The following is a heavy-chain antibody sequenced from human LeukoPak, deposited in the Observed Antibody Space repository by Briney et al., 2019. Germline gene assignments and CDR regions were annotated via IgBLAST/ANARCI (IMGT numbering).Heavy chain of an antibody. J-gene: IGHJ4*02. Sequence: PGGSLRLSCAASGFTFSTYAITWVRQGPGKGLEWVASSRSYSGDIYYADSVKGRFTISRDNAKNTLYLQMNSLRADDTAIYYCARAKDMDWGQGTLVTVSS. CDR2: SRSYSGDI. V-gene: IGHV3-21*01. CDR3: ARAKDMD. CDR1: GFTFSTYA.